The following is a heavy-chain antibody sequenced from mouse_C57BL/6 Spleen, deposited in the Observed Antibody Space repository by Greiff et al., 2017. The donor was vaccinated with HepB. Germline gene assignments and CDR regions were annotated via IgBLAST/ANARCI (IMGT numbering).Heavy chain of an antibody. D-gene: IGHD2-5*01. Sequence: EVQLQESGPGLVKPSQSLSLTCSVTGYSITSGYYWNWIRQFPGNKLEWMGYISYDGSNNYNPSFKNRISITRDTSKNQFFLKLNSVTTEDTATYYCARTYYSNGFAYWGQGTLVTVSA. CDR1: GYSITSGYY. V-gene: IGHV3-6*01. J-gene: IGHJ3*01. CDR3: ARTYYSNGFAY. CDR2: ISYDGSN.